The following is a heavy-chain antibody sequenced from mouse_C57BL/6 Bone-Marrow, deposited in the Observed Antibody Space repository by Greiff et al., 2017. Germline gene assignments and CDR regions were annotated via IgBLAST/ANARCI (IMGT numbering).Heavy chain of an antibody. CDR1: GYTFTSYW. J-gene: IGHJ2*01. V-gene: IGHV1-64*01. Sequence: VQLQQPGAELVKPGASVKLSCKASGYTFTSYWMHWVKQRPGQGLEWIGMIHPNSGSTNSNEKFKSKATLTVDTASSTAYMQLSSLTSEDSAVYYCARSGYCGSSDYWGQGTTLTVSS. CDR2: IHPNSGST. D-gene: IGHD1-1*01. CDR3: ARSGYCGSSDY.